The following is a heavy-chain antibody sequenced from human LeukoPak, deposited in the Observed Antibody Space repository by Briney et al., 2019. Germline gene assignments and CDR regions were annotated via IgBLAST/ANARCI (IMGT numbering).Heavy chain of an antibody. CDR3: ARSSRSWSTFDN. D-gene: IGHD2-2*01. Sequence: SETLSLTCTVSAYSISSGYYWSWIRQPPGKGLECIGTIYHSGGTYYNPSLKSRVTISADTSKNQFSPRLSSVTAADTAVYYCARSSRSWSTFDNWGQGTLVTVSS. CDR1: AYSISSGYY. V-gene: IGHV4-38-2*02. CDR2: IYHSGGT. J-gene: IGHJ4*02.